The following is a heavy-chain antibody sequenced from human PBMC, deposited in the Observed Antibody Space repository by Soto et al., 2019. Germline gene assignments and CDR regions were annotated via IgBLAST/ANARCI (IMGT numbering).Heavy chain of an antibody. CDR1: GLYLGSYD. Sequence: PSATLSLSSAFPGLYLGSYDLTSIRRHPGKGLEWIGYIYYSGSTNYNPSLKSRVTISVDTSKNQFSLKLSSVTAADTAVYYCARDSKRGDSGYDKLDYWGQGTPVTVPQ. V-gene: IGHV4-59*13. J-gene: IGHJ4*02. D-gene: IGHD5-12*01. CDR2: IYYSGST. CDR3: ARDSKRGDSGYDKLDY.